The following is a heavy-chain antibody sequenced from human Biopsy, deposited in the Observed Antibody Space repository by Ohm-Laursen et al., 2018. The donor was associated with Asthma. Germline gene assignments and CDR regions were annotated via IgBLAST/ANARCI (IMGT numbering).Heavy chain of an antibody. CDR2: ISYDGSDK. CDR1: GFTFSSFG. J-gene: IGHJ5*02. Sequence: SLRLSCAASGFTFSSFGIHWVRQAPGKGLEWVAVISYDGSDKYYADSVKGRFTISRDNSKNTLYLQMNSLKTEDTAVYYCTTRPRAANRLDPWGQGTLVTVSS. D-gene: IGHD2-15*01. V-gene: IGHV3-30*03. CDR3: TTRPRAANRLDP.